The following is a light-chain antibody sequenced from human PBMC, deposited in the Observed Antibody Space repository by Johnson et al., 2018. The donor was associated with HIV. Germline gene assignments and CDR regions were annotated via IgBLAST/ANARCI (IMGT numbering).Light chain of an antibody. CDR1: SSNIGNNY. CDR2: DNN. J-gene: IGLJ1*01. CDR3: ATWDTSLSAGGV. Sequence: QSVLTQPPSVSAAPGQKVTISCSGSSSNIGNNYVSWYQQLPGTAPKLLIYDNNKRPSGIPDRFSGSKSGTSATVDITGLQTGDEADYYCATWDTSLSAGGVFGTGTKVTVL. V-gene: IGLV1-51*01.